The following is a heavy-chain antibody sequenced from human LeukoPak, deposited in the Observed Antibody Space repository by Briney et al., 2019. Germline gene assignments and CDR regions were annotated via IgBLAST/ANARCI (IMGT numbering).Heavy chain of an antibody. J-gene: IGHJ4*02. CDR1: GGSFSGYY. CDR2: INHSGST. Sequence: PSETLSLTCAVYGGSFSGYYWSWIRQPPGKGLEWIGEINHSGSTNYNPSLKSRVTISVDTSKNQFSLKLSSVTAADTAVYYCARILYSYSYWGQGTLVTVSS. D-gene: IGHD5-18*01. V-gene: IGHV4-34*01. CDR3: ARILYSYSY.